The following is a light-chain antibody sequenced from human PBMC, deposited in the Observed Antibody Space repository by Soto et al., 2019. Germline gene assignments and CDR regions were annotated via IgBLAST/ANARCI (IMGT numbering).Light chain of an antibody. V-gene: IGKV3-20*01. Sequence: ELVLTQSPGALSSSPGERATLSCRSSQSVSSSYLAWYQQKPGQAPRLLIYGASSRATGIPDRFSGSGSGTDFTLTISRLEPEEFAVYYCQQYGSSPETFGQGTKVDIK. CDR3: QQYGSSPET. CDR1: QSVSSSY. CDR2: GAS. J-gene: IGKJ1*01.